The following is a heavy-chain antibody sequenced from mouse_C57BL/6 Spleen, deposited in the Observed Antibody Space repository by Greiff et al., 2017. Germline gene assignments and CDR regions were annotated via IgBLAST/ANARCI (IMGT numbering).Heavy chain of an antibody. V-gene: IGHV1-15*01. CDR3: TRKGYFYYGSSYENYYAMDY. CDR2: IDPETGGT. D-gene: IGHD1-1*01. J-gene: IGHJ4*01. Sequence: QVQLQQSGAELVRPGASVTLSCKASGYTFTDYEMHWVKQTPVHGLEWIGAIDPETGGTAYNQKFKGKAILTADKSSSTAYMELRSLTSEESAVYYCTRKGYFYYGSSYENYYAMDYWGQVTSVTVSS. CDR1: GYTFTDYE.